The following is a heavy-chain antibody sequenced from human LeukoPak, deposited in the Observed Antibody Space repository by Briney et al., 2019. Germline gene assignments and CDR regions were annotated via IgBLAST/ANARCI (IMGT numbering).Heavy chain of an antibody. CDR2: IVGRGSST. CDR1: GFIFSNYA. Sequence: GASLRLSCAASGFIFSNYAMSWVRRAPGKGLEWVSAIVGRGSSTYYADSVKGRFTISRDNSKNTLYLQLNRLRAEDTAVYYCAKWGDYDILTGYYDSDYWGQGTLVTVSS. J-gene: IGHJ4*02. CDR3: AKWGDYDILTGYYDSDY. V-gene: IGHV3-23*01. D-gene: IGHD3-9*01.